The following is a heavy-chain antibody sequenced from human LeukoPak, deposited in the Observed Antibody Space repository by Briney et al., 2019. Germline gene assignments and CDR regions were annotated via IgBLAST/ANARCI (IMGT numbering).Heavy chain of an antibody. Sequence: GGSLRLSCAASGFTFSSYGMHWVRQAPGKGLEWVAVISYDGSNKYYADSVKGRFTISRDNSKNTLYLQMNSLRAEDTAVYYCAKDAREWFGELLGIDYWGQGILVTVSS. CDR2: ISYDGSNK. CDR1: GFTFSSYG. CDR3: AKDAREWFGELLGIDY. J-gene: IGHJ4*02. V-gene: IGHV3-30*18. D-gene: IGHD3-10*01.